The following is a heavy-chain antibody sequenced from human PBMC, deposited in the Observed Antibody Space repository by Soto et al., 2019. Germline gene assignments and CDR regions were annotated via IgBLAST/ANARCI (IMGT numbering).Heavy chain of an antibody. V-gene: IGHV4-59*01. J-gene: IGHJ5*01. CDR1: GDFINTYY. CDR2: IHYSGNS. CDR3: ARGRGWFDS. Sequence: SETLSLTCSVPGDFINTYYWSWFRQPPGKGLEWIGYIHYSGNSNNNPSLTSRVTMSVDTSRNQISLKLNSMTAADTATYYCARGRGWFDSWGQGTLVTVSS.